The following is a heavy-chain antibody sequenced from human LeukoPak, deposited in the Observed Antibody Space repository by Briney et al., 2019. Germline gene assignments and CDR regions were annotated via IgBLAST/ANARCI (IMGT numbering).Heavy chain of an antibody. Sequence: GTSLRLSCAASGFTFSSYGMHWVRQAPGKGLEWVAVIWYDGSNKYYADSVKGRFTISRDNSKNTLYLQMNSLRAEDTAVYYCARGGAGDNYFDYWGQGTLVTVSS. CDR1: GFTFSSYG. J-gene: IGHJ4*02. D-gene: IGHD2-15*01. CDR2: IWYDGSNK. V-gene: IGHV3-33*01. CDR3: ARGGAGDNYFDY.